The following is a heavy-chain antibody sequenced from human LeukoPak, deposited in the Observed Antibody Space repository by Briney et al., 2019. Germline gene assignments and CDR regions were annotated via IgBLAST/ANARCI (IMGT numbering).Heavy chain of an antibody. Sequence: SSETLSLTCAVYGGSFSGYYWSWIRQPPGKGLEWIGEINHSGSTNYNPSLKSRVTISVDTSKNQFSLKLSSVTAADTAVYYCARVYYGSGSYLFDYWGQGTLVTVSS. D-gene: IGHD3-10*01. CDR1: GGSFSGYY. CDR2: INHSGST. J-gene: IGHJ4*02. V-gene: IGHV4-34*01. CDR3: ARVYYGSGSYLFDY.